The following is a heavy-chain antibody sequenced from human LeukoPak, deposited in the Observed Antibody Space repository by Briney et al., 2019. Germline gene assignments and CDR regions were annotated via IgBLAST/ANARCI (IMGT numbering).Heavy chain of an antibody. D-gene: IGHD3-22*01. CDR3: AREVYYDSSGLDY. V-gene: IGHV1-69*04. CDR1: GGTFSSYT. CDR2: IIPILGIA. Sequence: SVKVSCKASGGTFSSYTISWVRQAPGQGLEWMGRIIPILGIANYAQKFQGRVTITADKSTSTAYMELSGLRSEDTAVYYCAREVYYDSSGLDYWGQGTLVTVSS. J-gene: IGHJ4*02.